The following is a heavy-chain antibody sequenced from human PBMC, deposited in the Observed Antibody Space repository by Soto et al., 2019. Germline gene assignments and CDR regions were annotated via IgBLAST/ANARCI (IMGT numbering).Heavy chain of an antibody. V-gene: IGHV1-69*13. CDR2: IIPIFGTA. Sequence: SVKVSCKASGGTFSSYAISWVRQAPGQGLEWMGGIIPIFGTANCAQKFQGRVTITADESTSTAYMELSSLRSEDTAVYYCARDNKKLRFLEWSTKYGMDVWGQGTTVTVSS. CDR3: ARDNKKLRFLEWSTKYGMDV. J-gene: IGHJ6*02. CDR1: GGTFSSYA. D-gene: IGHD3-3*01.